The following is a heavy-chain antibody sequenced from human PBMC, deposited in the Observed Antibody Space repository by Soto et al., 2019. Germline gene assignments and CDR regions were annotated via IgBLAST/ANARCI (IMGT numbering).Heavy chain of an antibody. CDR1: GFSFSSYE. V-gene: IGHV3-48*03. J-gene: IGHJ5*02. CDR2: ISSSGSDT. D-gene: IGHD1-26*01. Sequence: EAQLVESGGDLVQPGGSLRLSCAGSGFSFSSYEMNWVRQAPGKGLEWVSYISSSGSDTYYADSVKARFTISRDNAQNALELQMTRLRAEDTAIYYRTSLSGSDGFDPWGQGTLVTVSS. CDR3: TSLSGSDGFDP.